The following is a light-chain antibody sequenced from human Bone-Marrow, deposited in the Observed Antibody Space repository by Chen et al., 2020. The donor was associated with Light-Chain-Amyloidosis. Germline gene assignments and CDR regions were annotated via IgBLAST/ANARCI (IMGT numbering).Light chain of an antibody. CDR1: SSDVGGDNH. J-gene: IGLJ1*01. CDR3: SSYTMTNTLV. CDR2: EVT. Sequence: QSALTQPASVSGSPAQAITISCTGTSSDVGGDNHVSWYQQHPDKAPILMIYEVTNRPSWVPDRFSGSKSDNTASRTICGLQTEDEADYFCSSYTMTNTLVFGSGTRVTVL. V-gene: IGLV2-14*01.